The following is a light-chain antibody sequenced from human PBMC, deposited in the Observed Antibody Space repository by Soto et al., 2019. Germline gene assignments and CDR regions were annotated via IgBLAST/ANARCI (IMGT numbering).Light chain of an antibody. J-gene: IGKJ4*01. CDR2: AAS. CDR3: QQLNSYRLT. CDR1: QGISSY. Sequence: IQLTQSPSSLSASVGDRVTITCRASQGISSYLAWYQQKPGKVPKLLIYAASTLQSGVPSRFSGSGSGTDFTLTISSLQPEDFATYYCQQLNSYRLTFGGGTKVDIK. V-gene: IGKV1-9*01.